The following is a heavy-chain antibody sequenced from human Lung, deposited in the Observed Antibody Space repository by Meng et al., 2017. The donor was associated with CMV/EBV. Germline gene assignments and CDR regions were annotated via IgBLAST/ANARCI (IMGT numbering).Heavy chain of an antibody. D-gene: IGHD6-19*01. J-gene: IGHJ4*02. CDR2: IYHSGST. V-gene: IGHV4-4*02. CDR1: SGSISSCTW. CDR3: ASFPPPGKQWLVTDY. Sequence: VTRQGARPVLVSPAVTMPLTCVFTSGSISSCTWWSWALQPPGQGLEWIGEIYHSGSTNYNPSLKSRVTISVYKSKIQFSLKLSSVTAADTDVYYCASFPPPGKQWLVTDYWGQGTLVTVSS.